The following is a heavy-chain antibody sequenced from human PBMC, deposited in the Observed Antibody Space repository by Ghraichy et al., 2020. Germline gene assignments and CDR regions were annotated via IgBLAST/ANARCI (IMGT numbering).Heavy chain of an antibody. D-gene: IGHD6-19*01. V-gene: IGHV4-39*01. J-gene: IGHJ4*02. CDR1: GGSISSSSYY. CDR2: IYYSGST. Sequence: SETLSLTCTVSGGSISSSSYYWGWIRQPPGKGLEWIGSIYYSGSTYYNPSLKSRVTISVDTSKNQFSLKLSSVTAADTAVYYCARVNIAVSWTGTEYKIDYWGQGTLVTVSS. CDR3: ARVNIAVSWTGTEYKIDY.